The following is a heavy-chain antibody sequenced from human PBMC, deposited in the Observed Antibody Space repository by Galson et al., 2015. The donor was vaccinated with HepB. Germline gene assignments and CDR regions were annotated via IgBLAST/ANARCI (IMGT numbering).Heavy chain of an antibody. D-gene: IGHD3-22*01. CDR3: AVHGMDSSGYYPLRPPYYFDY. Sequence: LSLTCTVSGGSIRSSSYYWGWIRQPPGKGLEWIGSIYYSGSTYYNPSLKSRVTISVDTSKNQFSLKLSSVTAADTAVYYCAVHGMDSSGYYPLRPPYYFDYWGQGTLVTVSS. V-gene: IGHV4-39*01. CDR2: IYYSGST. CDR1: GGSIRSSSYY. J-gene: IGHJ4*02.